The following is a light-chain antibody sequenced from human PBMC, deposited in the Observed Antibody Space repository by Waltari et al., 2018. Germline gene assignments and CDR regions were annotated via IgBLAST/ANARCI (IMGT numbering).Light chain of an antibody. CDR2: GAS. J-gene: IGKJ2*01. CDR1: QSIANKY. Sequence: EIVLTQSPGTLSLSPGDRATLSCRASQSIANKYVTWYRQRPGQPPSLLIFGASTRASGVPDRFSGSGFGTEFTLTISRLEPEDFAVYYCQQYNDWPQTFGQGTKLETK. V-gene: IGKV3-20*01. CDR3: QQYNDWPQT.